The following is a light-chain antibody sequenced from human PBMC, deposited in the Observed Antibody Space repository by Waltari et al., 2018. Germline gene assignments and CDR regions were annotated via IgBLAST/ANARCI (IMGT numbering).Light chain of an antibody. CDR2: DTS. V-gene: IGKV3-11*01. CDR3: QQGSILPLT. J-gene: IGKJ4*01. CDR1: ESVFNY. Sequence: EIVLTQSPVPLSLSAGERATLSCRASESVFNYLAWYQQKPGQAPRLLISDTSKRATGIPARFSGSGYGTDFTLTITNLEAEDFALYYCQQGSILPLTFGGGTKVEIK.